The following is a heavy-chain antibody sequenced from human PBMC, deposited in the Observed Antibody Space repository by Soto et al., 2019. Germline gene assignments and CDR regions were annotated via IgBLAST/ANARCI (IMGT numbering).Heavy chain of an antibody. J-gene: IGHJ4*02. CDR2: IWYHGIGK. CDR3: ATGFLGLCTGGNCPLDY. Sequence: QVQLVESGGGVVQPERSLRLSCAASGFTFSRQAMHWVRQAPGRGLEWVAVIWYHGIGKYYADSVKGRFTISRDNSKNTVYLQMTSLRGEDTAVYYCATGFLGLCTGGNCPLDYWGQGTLVTVSS. V-gene: IGHV3-33*01. D-gene: IGHD2-15*01. CDR1: GFTFSRQA.